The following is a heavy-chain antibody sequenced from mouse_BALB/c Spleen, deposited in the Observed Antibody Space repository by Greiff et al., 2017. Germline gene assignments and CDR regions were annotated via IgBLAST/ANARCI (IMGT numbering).Heavy chain of an antibody. CDR1: GFSLTSYG. CDR2: IWRGGST. CDR3: AKEGAYGNDLYWDFDF. J-gene: IGHJ1*01. D-gene: IGHD2-2*01. V-gene: IGHV2-5-1*01. Sequence: VQLQQSGPSLVQPSQSLSITCKVSGFSLTSYGVHWVRQSPGKGLEWLGVIWRGGSTDYNAAFMSRLSITKDNSKSQVFFKMNSLQADDTAIYYCAKEGAYGNDLYWDFDFWGAGTTVTVSS.